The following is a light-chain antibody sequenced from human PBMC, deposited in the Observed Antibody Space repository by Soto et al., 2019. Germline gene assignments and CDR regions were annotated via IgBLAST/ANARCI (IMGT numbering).Light chain of an antibody. V-gene: IGKV3-15*01. J-gene: IGKJ4*01. Sequence: ESVITQSPANLSVSAAEGTTLSRRASQSISSKLAWYQQKPGQAPKLLIYEASTRATDIPARFSGSGSGTDFTLTISSLLSEDFAVYYCHQYYKWPLTFGGGTKV. CDR3: HQYYKWPLT. CDR2: EAS. CDR1: QSISSK.